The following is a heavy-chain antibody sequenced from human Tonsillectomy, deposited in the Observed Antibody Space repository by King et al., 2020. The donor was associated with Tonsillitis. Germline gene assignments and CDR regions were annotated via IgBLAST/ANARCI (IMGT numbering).Heavy chain of an antibody. V-gene: IGHV4-59*01. CDR2: IYYSGST. J-gene: IGHJ6*02. Sequence: QLQESGPGLVKPSETLSLTCTVSGGSISSYYWSWIRQSPGKGLEWIGYIYYSGSTNYNPSLKSRVTISVDTSKNQFSLKLSSVTAADTAVYYCARDLDGYSYGSEGGMDVWGQGTTVTVSS. D-gene: IGHD5-18*01. CDR3: ARDLDGYSYGSEGGMDV. CDR1: GGSISSYY.